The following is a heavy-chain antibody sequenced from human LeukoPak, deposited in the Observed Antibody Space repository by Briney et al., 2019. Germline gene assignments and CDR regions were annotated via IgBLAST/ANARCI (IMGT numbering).Heavy chain of an antibody. Sequence: AASVKVSCKASGGTFSSYAISWVRQAPGQGLEWMGRIIPILGIANYAQKFQGRVTITADKSTSTAYMELSSLRSEDTAVYYCARDENSSGYPDMYYFDYWGQGTLVTVSS. CDR1: GGTFSSYA. J-gene: IGHJ4*02. CDR2: IIPILGIA. D-gene: IGHD3-22*01. CDR3: ARDENSSGYPDMYYFDY. V-gene: IGHV1-69*04.